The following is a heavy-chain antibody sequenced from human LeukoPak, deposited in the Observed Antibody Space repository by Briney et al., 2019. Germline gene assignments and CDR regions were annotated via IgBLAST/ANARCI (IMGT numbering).Heavy chain of an antibody. CDR3: ARDPSSSIAAQEDI. D-gene: IGHD6-6*01. J-gene: IGHJ3*02. V-gene: IGHV3-21*01. CDR2: ISSSSYI. CDR1: GFTFSSYS. Sequence: GGSLRLSCAASGFTFSSYSMNWVRQAPGEGLEWVSSISSSSYIYYADSVKGRFTISRDNAKNSLYLQMNSLRAEDTAVYYCARDPSSSIAAQEDIWGQGTMVTVSS.